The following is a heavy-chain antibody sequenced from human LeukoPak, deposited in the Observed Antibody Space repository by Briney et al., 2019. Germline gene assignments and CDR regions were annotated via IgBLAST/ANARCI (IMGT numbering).Heavy chain of an antibody. Sequence: SVKVSCKASGGTFNSYAISWVGQAPGQGREWMGRIIPILGIANYAQKFQGRVTITADKSTSTAYMELSSLRSEDTAVYYCARVAGDGVYWGQGTLVTVSS. D-gene: IGHD3-16*01. J-gene: IGHJ4*02. CDR2: IIPILGIA. CDR1: GGTFNSYA. V-gene: IGHV1-69*04. CDR3: ARVAGDGVY.